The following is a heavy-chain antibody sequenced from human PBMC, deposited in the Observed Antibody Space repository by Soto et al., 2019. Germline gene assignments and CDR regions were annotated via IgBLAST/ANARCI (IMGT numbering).Heavy chain of an antibody. V-gene: IGHV3-9*01. CDR2: ISWNSGSI. D-gene: IGHD4-17*01. CDR3: AKDRGANAGYFDY. Sequence: GGSLRLSCAASGFTFDDYAMHWVRQAPGKGLEWVSGISWNSGSIGYADSVKGRFTISRDNAKNSLYLQMNSLRAEDTALYYCAKDRGANAGYFDYWGQGTLVTVSS. J-gene: IGHJ4*02. CDR1: GFTFDDYA.